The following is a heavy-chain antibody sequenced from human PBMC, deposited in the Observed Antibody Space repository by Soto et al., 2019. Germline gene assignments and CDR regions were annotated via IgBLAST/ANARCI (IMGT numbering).Heavy chain of an antibody. V-gene: IGHV4-31*03. Sequence: QVQLQESGPGLVKPSQTLSLTCIVSGGSIDNNGYSWTWIRQRPGGGLEWLGSNNYRAYTYYPPSLKSRITISLDTSQNHFSLWLTSVTAADTGIYYCARGGSGWKALNYFDSWGQGILVTVSS. CDR3: ARGGSGWKALNYFDS. D-gene: IGHD6-19*01. CDR1: GGSIDNNGYS. J-gene: IGHJ4*02. CDR2: NNYRAYT.